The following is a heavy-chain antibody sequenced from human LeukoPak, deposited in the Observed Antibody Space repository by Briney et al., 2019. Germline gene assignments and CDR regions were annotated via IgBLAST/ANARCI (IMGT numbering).Heavy chain of an antibody. J-gene: IGHJ3*01. Sequence: ASVKVSCKASGYTFSNYAINWVRQAPGQGLEWMGWISAYNGNTYYAQKFEGRITMTTDTSTTTAYMELRSLRSDDTAVYYCARDQTENAFDVWGQGTMVTVSS. V-gene: IGHV1-18*01. CDR1: GYTFSNYA. CDR2: ISAYNGNT. CDR3: ARDQTENAFDV.